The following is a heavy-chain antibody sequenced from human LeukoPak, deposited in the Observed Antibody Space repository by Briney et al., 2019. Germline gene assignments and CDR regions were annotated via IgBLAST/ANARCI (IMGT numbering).Heavy chain of an antibody. CDR2: ISHDGSNK. CDR3: ARDSYIEGFDY. Sequence: GGSLRLSCAASGFTFSSYAMHWVRQAPGKGLEWAAVISHDGSNKYYADSVKGRFTISRDNSKNTLYLQMNSLRAEDTAEYYCARDSYIEGFDYWGQGTLVTVSS. D-gene: IGHD1-26*01. J-gene: IGHJ4*02. V-gene: IGHV3-30*01. CDR1: GFTFSSYA.